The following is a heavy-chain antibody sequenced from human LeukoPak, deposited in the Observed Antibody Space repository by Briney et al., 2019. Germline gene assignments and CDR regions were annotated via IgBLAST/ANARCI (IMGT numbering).Heavy chain of an antibody. Sequence: GGSLRLSCAASGFTFSSYGMPWVRQAPGKGLEWVAVISYDGSNKYYADSVKGRFTISRDNSKNTLYLQMNSLRAEDTAVYYCARDFGTRYDFWSGYFGYWGQGTLVTVSS. CDR1: GFTFSSYG. CDR3: ARDFGTRYDFWSGYFGY. D-gene: IGHD3-3*01. V-gene: IGHV3-30*03. J-gene: IGHJ4*02. CDR2: ISYDGSNK.